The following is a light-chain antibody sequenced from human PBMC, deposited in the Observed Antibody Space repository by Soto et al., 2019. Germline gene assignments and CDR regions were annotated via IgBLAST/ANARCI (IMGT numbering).Light chain of an antibody. Sequence: IQMTQSPSSVSAPVGVRVTITFRASHNLDKWLAWYQQKPGKAPKLLIYEASSLQSGFPSRFSGSGSGPEFTLTFSSLLPDDFATYYCQQYNTFLPFGGGTNV. CDR1: HNLDKW. J-gene: IGKJ4*01. V-gene: IGKV1-5*03. CDR3: QQYNTFLP. CDR2: EAS.